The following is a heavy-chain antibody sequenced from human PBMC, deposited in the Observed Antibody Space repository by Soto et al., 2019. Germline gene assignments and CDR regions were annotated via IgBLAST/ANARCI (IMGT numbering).Heavy chain of an antibody. CDR3: ASKYDFWGHSVYYYFDQ. Sequence: ASVKVSCKASGYTFTSYGISWVRQAPGQGLEWMGWISAYNGNTNNAQKLQGRVTMTTDTSTSTAYMELRSLGSDDTAVYYCASKYDFWGHSVYYYFDQWGPGTLVTVSS. V-gene: IGHV1-18*01. CDR1: GYTFTSYG. CDR2: ISAYNGNT. J-gene: IGHJ4*02. D-gene: IGHD3-3*01.